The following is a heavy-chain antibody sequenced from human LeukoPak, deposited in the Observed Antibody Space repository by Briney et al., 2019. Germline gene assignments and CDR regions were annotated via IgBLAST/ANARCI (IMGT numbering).Heavy chain of an antibody. Sequence: PSETLSLTCTVSGGSISSYYWSWIRQPPGKGLEWIGYIYYSGSTNFNPSLKSRVTISVDTSKNQFSLKLSSVTAADTAVYYCARDREAVAGNYYYYMDVWGKGTTVTISS. J-gene: IGHJ6*03. D-gene: IGHD6-19*01. V-gene: IGHV4-59*01. CDR2: IYYSGST. CDR3: ARDREAVAGNYYYYMDV. CDR1: GGSISSYY.